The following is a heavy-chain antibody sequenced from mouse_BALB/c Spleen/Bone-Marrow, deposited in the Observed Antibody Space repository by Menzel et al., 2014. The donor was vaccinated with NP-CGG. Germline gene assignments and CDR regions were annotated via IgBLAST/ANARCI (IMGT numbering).Heavy chain of an antibody. CDR3: ARDY. J-gene: IGHJ2*01. CDR2: INPSTGYA. Sequence: VQLQQSGPELAKPGASVKMSCKASGYTFTDTWIHWIKQRPGQGLEWIGYINPSTGYAEYNQNFKDKATLTVDKSSSTAYMQLNSLTSEDSAVYYCARDYWGQGTTLTVSS. V-gene: IGHV1-7*01. CDR1: GYTFTDTW.